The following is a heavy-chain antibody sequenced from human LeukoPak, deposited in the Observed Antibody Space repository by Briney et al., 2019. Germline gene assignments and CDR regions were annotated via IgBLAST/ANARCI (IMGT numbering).Heavy chain of an antibody. Sequence: ASVKVSCKASGYTFTSYGISWVRQAPGQGLEWMGWISAYNGNTNYAQKLQGRVTMTTDTSTSTAYMELRSLRSDDTAVYYCARETYYDFWSGQNGTHFDYWGQGTLVTVSS. D-gene: IGHD3-3*01. V-gene: IGHV1-18*01. CDR2: ISAYNGNT. CDR3: ARETYYDFWSGQNGTHFDY. CDR1: GYTFTSYG. J-gene: IGHJ4*02.